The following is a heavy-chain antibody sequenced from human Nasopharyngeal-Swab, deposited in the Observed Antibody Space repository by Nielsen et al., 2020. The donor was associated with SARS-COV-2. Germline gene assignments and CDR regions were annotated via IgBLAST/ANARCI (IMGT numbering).Heavy chain of an antibody. J-gene: IGHJ4*02. CDR3: ARVAGLIAAAGDY. CDR2: ISSSSGYI. Sequence: VCQAPGKGLEWVSSISSSSGYIYYADSVKGRFTISRDNAKNSLYLQMNSLRAEDTAVYYCARVAGLIAAAGDYWGQGTLVTVSS. V-gene: IGHV3-21*01. D-gene: IGHD6-13*01.